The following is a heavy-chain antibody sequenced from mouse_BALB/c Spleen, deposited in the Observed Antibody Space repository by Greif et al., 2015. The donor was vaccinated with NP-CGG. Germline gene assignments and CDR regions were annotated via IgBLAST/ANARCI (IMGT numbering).Heavy chain of an antibody. CDR1: GFNIKDTY. CDR3: ARGPLYYFDY. D-gene: IGHD6-1*01. J-gene: IGHJ2*01. V-gene: IGHV14-3*02. CDR2: IDPANGNT. Sequence: VQLQQPGAELVKPGASVKLSCTASGFNIKDTYMHWVKQRPEQGLEWIGRIDPANGNTKYDPKFQGKATITADTSSNXAYLQLSSLTSEDTAVYYCARGPLYYFDYWGQGTTLTVSS.